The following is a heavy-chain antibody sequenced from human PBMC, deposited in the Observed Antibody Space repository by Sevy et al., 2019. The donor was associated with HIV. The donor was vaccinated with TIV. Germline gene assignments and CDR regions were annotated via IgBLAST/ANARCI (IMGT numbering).Heavy chain of an antibody. CDR3: ARLTTKPTSDLYGMDF. CDR2: INSDSGVT. V-gene: IGHV1-2*02. Sequence: ASVKVSCKASGYIFTDYYIHWVRQAPGQGLEWMAWINSDSGVTNYAQRFQGEVTVTRETSLSTAYLELIRLRSNDTAIYYCARLTTKPTSDLYGMDFWGQGTTVTVSS. CDR1: GYIFTDYY. J-gene: IGHJ6*02. D-gene: IGHD4-17*01.